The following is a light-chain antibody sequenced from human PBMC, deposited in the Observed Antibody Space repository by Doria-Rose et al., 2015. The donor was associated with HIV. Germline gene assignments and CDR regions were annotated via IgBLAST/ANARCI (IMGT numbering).Light chain of an antibody. CDR1: SSDVGAYNY. CDR3: TSYTYIDTYV. CDR2: GVS. J-gene: IGLJ1*01. Sequence: GQSITISCTGTSSDVGAYNYVSWYQLHPGKAPKLMIYGVSDRPSGVSHRFSGSKSGNTASLTISGLQAEDEADYYCTSYTYIDTYVFGTGTTVTVL. V-gene: IGLV2-14*01.